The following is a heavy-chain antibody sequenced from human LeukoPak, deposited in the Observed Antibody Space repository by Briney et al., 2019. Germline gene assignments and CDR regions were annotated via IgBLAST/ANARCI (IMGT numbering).Heavy chain of an antibody. Sequence: GSLRLSCAASGFTLCSYWMSWVRPAPGKGLEWVANIKQDGSEKFYVDSVKGRFTISRDNAKNSLYLQMNSLRAEDTAVYYCARDSSTRPFDYWGQGTLVTVSS. CDR2: IKQDGSEK. V-gene: IGHV3-7*01. D-gene: IGHD2-2*01. CDR3: ARDSSTRPFDY. J-gene: IGHJ4*02. CDR1: GFTLCSYW.